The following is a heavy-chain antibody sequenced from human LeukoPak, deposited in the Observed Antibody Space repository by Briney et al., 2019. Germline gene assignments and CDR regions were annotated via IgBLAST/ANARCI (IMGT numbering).Heavy chain of an antibody. CDR3: ARGYCGGDCYEDYYYYYMDV. D-gene: IGHD2-21*01. Sequence: PETLSLTCTVSGGSISSYYWSWIRQPPGKGLEWIGYIYYSGSTNYNPSLKSRVTISVDTSKNQFSLKLSSVTAADTAVYYCARGYCGGDCYEDYYYYYMDVWGKGTTVTVSS. V-gene: IGHV4-59*01. J-gene: IGHJ6*03. CDR2: IYYSGST. CDR1: GGSISSYY.